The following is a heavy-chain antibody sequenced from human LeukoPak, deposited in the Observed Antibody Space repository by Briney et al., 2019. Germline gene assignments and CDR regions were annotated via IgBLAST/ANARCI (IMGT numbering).Heavy chain of an antibody. CDR1: GGSIENSF. CDR2: ISYSGST. J-gene: IGHJ3*02. V-gene: IGHV4-59*12. Sequence: KTSETLSLTCTVSGGSIENSFWTWIRQPPGKGLEWIGYISYSGSTNYNPSLKSRVTMSVDTSKNQFSLKLSSVTAADTAVYYCARMEGSYAEVGSAFDIWGQGTMVTVSS. CDR3: ARMEGSYAEVGSAFDI. D-gene: IGHD1-26*01.